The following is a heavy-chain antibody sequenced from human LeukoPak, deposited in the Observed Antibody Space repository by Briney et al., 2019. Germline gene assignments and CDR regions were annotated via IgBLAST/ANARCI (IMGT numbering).Heavy chain of an antibody. J-gene: IGHJ3*02. D-gene: IGHD2-15*01. CDR1: GFTFSSYS. V-gene: IGHV3-21*01. CDR3: ARDYCSGGSCYRNDAFDI. CDR2: INSSSSYI. Sequence: GGSLRLSCAASGFTFSSYSMNWVRQAPGKGLEWVSSINSSSSYIYYADSVKGRFTIPRDNAKNSLYLQMNSLRAEDTAVYYCARDYCSGGSCYRNDAFDIWGQGTMVTVSS.